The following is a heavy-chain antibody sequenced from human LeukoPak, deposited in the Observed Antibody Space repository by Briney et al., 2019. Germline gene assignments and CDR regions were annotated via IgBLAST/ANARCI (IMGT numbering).Heavy chain of an antibody. V-gene: IGHV4-59*01. CDR1: GFTFSDYY. J-gene: IGHJ5*02. D-gene: IGHD2-2*01. CDR2: IYNSGST. Sequence: PGGSLRLSCAASGFTFSDYYMSWIRQPPGKGLEWIGYIYNSGSTNYNPSLKSRVTISVDTSKNQFSLKLSSVTAADTAVYYCARAPRIVVVPAARYNWFDPWGQGTLVTVSS. CDR3: ARAPRIVVVPAARYNWFDP.